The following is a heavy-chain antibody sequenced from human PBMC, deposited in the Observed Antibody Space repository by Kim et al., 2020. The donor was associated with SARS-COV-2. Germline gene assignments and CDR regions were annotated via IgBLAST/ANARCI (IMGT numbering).Heavy chain of an antibody. D-gene: IGHD3-22*01. Sequence: GGSLRLSCAASGFTVSSNYMSWVRQAPGKGLEWVSVIYSGGSTYYADSVKGRFTISRDNSKNTLYLQMNSLRAEDTAVYYCARRGSYYDSSGYLHDAFDIWGQGTMVTVSS. CDR3: ARRGSYYDSSGYLHDAFDI. CDR2: IYSGGST. CDR1: GFTVSSNY. V-gene: IGHV3-66*01. J-gene: IGHJ3*02.